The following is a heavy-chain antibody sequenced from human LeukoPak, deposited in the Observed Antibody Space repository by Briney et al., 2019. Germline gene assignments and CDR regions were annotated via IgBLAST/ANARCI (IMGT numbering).Heavy chain of an antibody. D-gene: IGHD6-13*01. CDR1: GFTFYTYS. J-gene: IGHJ4*02. CDR2: IGPDGGTT. V-gene: IGHV3-64*01. Sequence: GGSLRLSCAASGFTFYTYSMHWVRQAPGKGLEYVSGIGPDGGTTYYAKSVKGRFTISRDNSKSMVYLQMGSLTADDMAVYYCARGAQLTDYWGQGTLVTVSS. CDR3: ARGAQLTDY.